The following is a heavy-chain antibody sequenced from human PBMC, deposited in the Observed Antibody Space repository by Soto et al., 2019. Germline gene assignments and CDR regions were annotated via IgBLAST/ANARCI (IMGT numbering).Heavy chain of an antibody. V-gene: IGHV3-7*03. CDR2: IKPDGSEK. CDR3: ARSCPGGFDV. Sequence: EVQLVESGGGLVQPGGSLRLSCGASGFTFNTYWMSWVRQAPGKGPEWVTNIKPDGSEKNYVGSVKGPFTISRENAKNPTYLAKDKLRIRGAGPYYRARSCPGGFDVWGPG. D-gene: IGHD3-10*02. J-gene: IGHJ3*01. CDR1: GFTFNTYW.